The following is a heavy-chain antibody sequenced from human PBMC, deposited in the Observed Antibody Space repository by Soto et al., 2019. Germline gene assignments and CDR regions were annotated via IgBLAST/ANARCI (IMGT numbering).Heavy chain of an antibody. CDR1: GYTFTSYD. Sequence: QVQLVQSGAEVKKPGASVKVSCKASGYTFTSYDINWVRQATGQGLEWMGWMNPNSGNTGYAQKFQGRVTMTRNTSIRTASMELSSLRSEDTAVYYCAGGSGSYVGPYYYYGMDVWGQGTTVTVSS. D-gene: IGHD3-10*01. J-gene: IGHJ6*02. V-gene: IGHV1-8*01. CDR2: MNPNSGNT. CDR3: AGGSGSYVGPYYYYGMDV.